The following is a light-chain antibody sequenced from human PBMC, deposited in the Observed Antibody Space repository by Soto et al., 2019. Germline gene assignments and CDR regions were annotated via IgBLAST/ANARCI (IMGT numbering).Light chain of an antibody. V-gene: IGLV2-14*01. Sequence: QSALTQPASVSGSPGQSIAISCTGTSSDVGGYNYVSWYQQHPGKAPKLMVYDVSNRPSGVSNRFSGSKSGNTASLTISGRQAEDEADYYCRSYTSSSPYVFGTGTQLTVL. CDR1: SSDVGGYNY. CDR3: RSYTSSSPYV. J-gene: IGLJ1*01. CDR2: DVS.